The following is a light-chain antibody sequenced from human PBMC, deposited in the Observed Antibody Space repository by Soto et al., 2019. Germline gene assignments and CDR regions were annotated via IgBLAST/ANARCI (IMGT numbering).Light chain of an antibody. CDR2: EVS. Sequence: QSALTQPPSASGSPGQSVTISCTGTSSDVGGYNYVSWYQQHPGKAPKVMIYEVSKRPSGVPDRFSGSKSGNTASLTVSGLQAEDEDDYYCSSYAGSNTVVFGGGTKLTVL. J-gene: IGLJ2*01. V-gene: IGLV2-8*01. CDR1: SSDVGGYNY. CDR3: SSYAGSNTVV.